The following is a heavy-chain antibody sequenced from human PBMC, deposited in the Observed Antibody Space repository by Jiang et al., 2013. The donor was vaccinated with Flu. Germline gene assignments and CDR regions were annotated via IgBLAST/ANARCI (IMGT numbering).Heavy chain of an antibody. D-gene: IGHD5-18*01. Sequence: LLKPSETLSLTCAVYGGSFSGYYWSWIRQPPGKGLEWIGEINHSGSTNYNPSLKSRVTISVDTSKNQFSLKLSSVTAADTAVYYCARATVDTAPWDYWGQGTLVTVSS. CDR2: INHSGST. V-gene: IGHV4-34*01. CDR1: GGSFSGYY. CDR3: ARATVDTAPWDY. J-gene: IGHJ4*02.